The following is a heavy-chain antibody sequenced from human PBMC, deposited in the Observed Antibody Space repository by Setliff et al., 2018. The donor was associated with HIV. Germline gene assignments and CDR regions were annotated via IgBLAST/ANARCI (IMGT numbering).Heavy chain of an antibody. J-gene: IGHJ3*01. CDR3: ATKVYCTNGVCLDAFDL. V-gene: IGHV1-2*06. Sequence: GASVKVSCKASGYTFTDYYIHWVRQAPGQGLEWMGRITPNSGVTNYAQKFQGRVTMTRDTSSSTAYMELSRLRSDDTAVYYCATKVYCTNGVCLDAFDLWGQGTMVTVSS. CDR2: ITPNSGVT. CDR1: GYTFTDYY. D-gene: IGHD2-8*01.